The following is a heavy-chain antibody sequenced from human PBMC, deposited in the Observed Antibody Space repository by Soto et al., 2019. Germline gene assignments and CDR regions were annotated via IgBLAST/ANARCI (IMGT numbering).Heavy chain of an antibody. J-gene: IGHJ4*02. CDR2: IYYGGSP. CDR1: GGSISSSTYY. V-gene: IGHV4-39*01. CDR3: ARQSGSGYYTVAY. Sequence: QLQLQESGPGLVKPSETMSLTCTVSGGSISSSTYYWGWIRQPPGQGLEWIGNIYYGGSPYYNPSLTSRVTVSVDTSKNKFSLKLSSVTAADTAVYYCARQSGSGYYTVAYWGQGTLVTVSS. D-gene: IGHD3-22*01.